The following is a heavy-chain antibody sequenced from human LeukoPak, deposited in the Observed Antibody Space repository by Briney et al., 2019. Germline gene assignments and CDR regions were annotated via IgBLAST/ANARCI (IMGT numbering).Heavy chain of an antibody. CDR1: GFTFTGYY. V-gene: IGHV1-2*02. CDR2: INPNSGGT. CDR3: ASEQDTAMAIDAFDI. D-gene: IGHD5-18*01. J-gene: IGHJ3*02. Sequence: GASVKVSCKASGFTFTGYYIHWVRQAPGQGLEWMGWINPNSGGTNYAQKFQGRVTMTRDTSISTAYMELSRLRSDDTAVYYCASEQDTAMAIDAFDIWGQGTMVTVSS.